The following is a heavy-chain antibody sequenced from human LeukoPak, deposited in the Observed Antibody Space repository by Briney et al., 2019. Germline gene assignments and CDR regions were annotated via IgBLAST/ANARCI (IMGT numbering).Heavy chain of an antibody. D-gene: IGHD3-16*02. CDR1: GYTFTSYG. J-gene: IGHJ4*02. CDR3: ARDRGYDYVWGSYRYEPYYFDY. Sequence: ASVKVSCKPSGYTFTSYGISWVRPAPGQGLEWMGWISAYNGKTNYAQKLQGRVTMTTDTSTSTAYMELRSLRSDDTAVYYCARDRGYDYVWGSYRYEPYYFDYWGQGTLVTVSS. CDR2: ISAYNGKT. V-gene: IGHV1-18*01.